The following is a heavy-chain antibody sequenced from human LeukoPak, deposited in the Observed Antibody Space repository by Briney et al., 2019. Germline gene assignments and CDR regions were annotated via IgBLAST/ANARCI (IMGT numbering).Heavy chain of an antibody. CDR1: GESFSGYY. CDR3: ARARNYLINY. J-gene: IGHJ4*02. D-gene: IGHD4-11*01. CDR2: IIHSGST. V-gene: IGHV4-34*12. Sequence: PSETLSLTCAVYGESFSGYYWSWIRQPPGKGLEWIGEIIHSGSTNYNPSLKSRVTISVDTSKNQFSLKLSSATAADTAVYYCARARNYLINYWGQGTLVTVSS.